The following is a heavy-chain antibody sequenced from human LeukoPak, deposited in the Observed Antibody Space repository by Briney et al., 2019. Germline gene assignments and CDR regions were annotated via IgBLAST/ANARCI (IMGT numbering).Heavy chain of an antibody. CDR3: ARVRVKGYDFWSGYYTERYYYYGMDV. V-gene: IGHV1-18*01. D-gene: IGHD3-3*01. J-gene: IGHJ6*02. Sequence: ASVKVSWKASGYTFTSYGISWVRQAPGQGLEWMGWISAYNGNTNYAQKLQGRVTMTTDTSTSTAYMELRSLRSDDTAVYYCARVRVKGYDFWSGYYTERYYYYGMDVWGQGTTVTVSS. CDR2: ISAYNGNT. CDR1: GYTFTSYG.